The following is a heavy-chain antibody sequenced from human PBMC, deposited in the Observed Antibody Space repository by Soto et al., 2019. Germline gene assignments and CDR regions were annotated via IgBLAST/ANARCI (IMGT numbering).Heavy chain of an antibody. J-gene: IGHJ3*02. Sequence: GGSLRLSCAASGFTFISYAMNWVRQAPGKGLEWVSYITNSGSTIYYAASVKGRFTISRDNAKNSLYLQVNSLRNEDTAVYYCARDLFTVVDVFDIWGQGTMVTVSS. D-gene: IGHD2-2*01. CDR1: GFTFISYA. V-gene: IGHV3-48*02. CDR2: ITNSGSTI. CDR3: ARDLFTVVDVFDI.